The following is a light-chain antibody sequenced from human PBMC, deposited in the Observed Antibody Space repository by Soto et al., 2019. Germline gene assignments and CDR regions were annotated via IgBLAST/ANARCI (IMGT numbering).Light chain of an antibody. CDR1: QGISNY. V-gene: IGKV1-27*01. Sequence: DVQMTQSPSSLSASVGDRVTITCRASQGISNYLAWYQHKPGKVPNLLIYAASSLHSGVPSRFRGSASGAAFTLTITSLQAEDVATYYCQKFDTAHFTFGQGTRLEIK. CDR3: QKFDTAHFT. CDR2: AAS. J-gene: IGKJ5*01.